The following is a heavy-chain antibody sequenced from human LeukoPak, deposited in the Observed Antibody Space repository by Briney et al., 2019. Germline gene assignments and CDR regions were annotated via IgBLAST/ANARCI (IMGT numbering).Heavy chain of an antibody. CDR3: AKGHCSSTSCYTRENAFDI. D-gene: IGHD2-2*02. CDR2: ISGSGGST. CDR1: GFTFSSYA. V-gene: IGHV3-23*01. Sequence: PGGSLRLSCAASGFTFSSYAMSWVRQAPGKGLEWVSAISGSGGSTYYADSVKGRFTISRDNSKNTLYLQMNSLRAEDTAVYYCAKGHCSSTSCYTRENAFDIWGQGTMVTVSS. J-gene: IGHJ3*02.